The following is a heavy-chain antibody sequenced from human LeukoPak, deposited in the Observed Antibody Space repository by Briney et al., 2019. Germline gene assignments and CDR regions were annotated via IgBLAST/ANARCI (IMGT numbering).Heavy chain of an antibody. CDR1: GFTFSSYA. Sequence: GGSLRFSCAASGFTFSSYAMSWVRQAPGKGLEWVSAISGSGGSTYYADSVKGRFTISRDNSKNTLYLQMNSLRAEDTAVYYCAKPYSSGWYGGRPVDYWGQGTLVTVSS. CDR2: ISGSGGST. J-gene: IGHJ4*02. CDR3: AKPYSSGWYGGRPVDY. D-gene: IGHD6-19*01. V-gene: IGHV3-23*01.